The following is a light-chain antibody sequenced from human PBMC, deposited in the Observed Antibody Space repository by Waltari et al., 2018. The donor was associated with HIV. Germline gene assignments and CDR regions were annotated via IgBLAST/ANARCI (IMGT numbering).Light chain of an antibody. V-gene: IGKV3-20*01. J-gene: IGKJ5*01. Sequence: EIVLTQSPGTLSLSPGERAIFSCRASQSVASIYLNWYQQKPGQAPRVLIYGASGRATCIPERFSGSVSGTDFSLTISRLEPEDFAVYYCQQSGSSITFGQGTRLEIK. CDR3: QQSGSSIT. CDR1: QSVASIY. CDR2: GAS.